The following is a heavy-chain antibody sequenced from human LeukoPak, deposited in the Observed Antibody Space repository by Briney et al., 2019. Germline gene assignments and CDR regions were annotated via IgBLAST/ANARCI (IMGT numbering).Heavy chain of an antibody. Sequence: GGSLRLSCAASGLTFSSYWMNWVRQAPGKGLEWVANIKEDGSEKYYVDSVKGRFTISRDNAKNSVYLQMNSLRAEDTAIYYCARNARGPGDYWGQGTVVTVSS. CDR3: ARNARGPGDY. D-gene: IGHD2-2*01. J-gene: IGHJ4*02. V-gene: IGHV3-7*01. CDR1: GLTFSSYW. CDR2: IKEDGSEK.